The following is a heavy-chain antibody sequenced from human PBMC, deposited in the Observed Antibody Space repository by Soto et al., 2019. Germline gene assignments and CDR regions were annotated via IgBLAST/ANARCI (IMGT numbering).Heavy chain of an antibody. CDR1: GFPFTTYG. CDR3: AKVSGTMVRGGDYYYYGMDV. Sequence: QVQLVESGGGVVQPGRSLRLSCSASGFPFTTYGMHWVRQAPGKGLEWVAVISYDGSNKYYADSVKGRFTISRDNSKNTLYLQMNSLRPEDTAVYYCAKVSGTMVRGGDYYYYGMDVWGQGTTVTVSS. V-gene: IGHV3-30*18. D-gene: IGHD3-10*01. CDR2: ISYDGSNK. J-gene: IGHJ6*02.